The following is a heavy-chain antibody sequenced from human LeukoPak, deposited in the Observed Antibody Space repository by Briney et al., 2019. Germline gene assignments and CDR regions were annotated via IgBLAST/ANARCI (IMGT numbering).Heavy chain of an antibody. CDR3: ARSDSSSWYDFDY. D-gene: IGHD6-13*01. Sequence: ASETLSLTCTVSGGSISSYYWSWIRQPPGKGLEWIGYIYYSGSTNYNTSLKSRVTISVDTSKNQFSLKLSSVTAADTAVYYCARSDSSSWYDFDYWGQGTLVTVSS. CDR2: IYYSGST. V-gene: IGHV4-59*12. J-gene: IGHJ4*02. CDR1: GGSISSYY.